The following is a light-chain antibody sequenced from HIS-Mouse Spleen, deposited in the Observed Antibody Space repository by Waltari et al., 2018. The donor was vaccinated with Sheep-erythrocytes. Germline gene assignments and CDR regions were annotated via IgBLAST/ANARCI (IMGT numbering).Light chain of an antibody. CDR2: RNN. CDR3: AAWDDSLSGPV. J-gene: IGLJ3*02. Sequence: QSVLTQPPSASGTPGQRAPISCSGSSSNIGNNYVYWYQQPPGTAPKLLIYRNNQRPSGVPDRFSGSKSGTSASLAISGLRSEDEADYYCAAWDDSLSGPVFGGGTKLTVL. CDR1: SSNIGNNY. V-gene: IGLV1-47*01.